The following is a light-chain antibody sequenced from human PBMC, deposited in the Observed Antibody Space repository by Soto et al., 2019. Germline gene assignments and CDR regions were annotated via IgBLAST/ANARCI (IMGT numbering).Light chain of an antibody. CDR2: DAS. Sequence: EIVLPQSPATLSLSPGEIATLSCRASQSVSSYFAWYQQKPGQAPRLLIYDASNRATGIPARFSGSGSGTDFTLTISSLEPEDFAVYYCQQRGNWPLTFGQGTKVEIK. V-gene: IGKV3-11*01. CDR1: QSVSSY. CDR3: QQRGNWPLT. J-gene: IGKJ1*01.